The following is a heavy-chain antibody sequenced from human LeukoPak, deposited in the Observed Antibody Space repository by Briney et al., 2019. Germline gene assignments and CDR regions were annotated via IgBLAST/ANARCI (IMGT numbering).Heavy chain of an antibody. CDR3: ARGSPDSSGYYLSPLPDWYFDL. CDR2: ISPYNGKT. J-gene: IGHJ2*01. Sequence: PAASVKVSCKASGYTVTNYGISWVRQAPGQGLEWMGWISPYNGKTNYAQKLQGRVTMTTDTSTSTGYMELRSLRSDDTAVYYCARGSPDSSGYYLSPLPDWYFDLWGRGTLVTVSS. D-gene: IGHD3-22*01. V-gene: IGHV1-18*01. CDR1: GYTVTNYG.